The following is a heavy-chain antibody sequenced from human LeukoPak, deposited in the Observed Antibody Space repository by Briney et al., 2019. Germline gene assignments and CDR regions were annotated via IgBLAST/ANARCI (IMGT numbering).Heavy chain of an antibody. CDR1: GYTFTTYA. CDR3: ARYHSSTPPRYFDY. Sequence: GASVKVSCKASGYTFTTYALNWVRQAPGQGLEWLGWINTNTGNPTYAQGFTGRFVFSLDTSVSTAYLQISSLKAEDTAVYYCARYHSSTPPRYFDYWGQGTLVTVSS. D-gene: IGHD6-13*01. CDR2: INTNTGNP. V-gene: IGHV7-4-1*02. J-gene: IGHJ4*02.